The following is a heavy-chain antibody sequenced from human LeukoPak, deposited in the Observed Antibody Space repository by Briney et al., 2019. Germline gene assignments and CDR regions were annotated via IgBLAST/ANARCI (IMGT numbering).Heavy chain of an antibody. CDR3: ARSYSGYDRGGLDY. CDR1: GGSSSGYY. V-gene: IGHV4-34*01. CDR2: INHSGST. J-gene: IGHJ4*02. D-gene: IGHD5-12*01. Sequence: SETLSLTCAVYGGSSSGYYWSWIRQPPGKGLEWIGEINHSGSTNYNPSLKSRVTISVDTSKNQFSLKLSSVTAADTAVYYCARSYSGYDRGGLDYWGQGTLVTVSS.